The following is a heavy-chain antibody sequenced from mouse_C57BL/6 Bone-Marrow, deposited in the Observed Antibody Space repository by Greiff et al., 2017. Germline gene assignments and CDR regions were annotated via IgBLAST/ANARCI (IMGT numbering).Heavy chain of an antibody. J-gene: IGHJ2*01. CDR3: ARQPGSFDY. D-gene: IGHD2-2*01. CDR1: GFTFSSYG. CDR2: ISSGGSYT. V-gene: IGHV5-6*01. Sequence: EVKVVESGGDLVKPGGSLKLSCAASGFTFSSYGMSWVRQTPDKRLEWVATISSGGSYTYYPDSVKGRFTISRDNAKYTLYLQMSSLKSEDTAMYYCARQPGSFDYWGQGTTLTVSS.